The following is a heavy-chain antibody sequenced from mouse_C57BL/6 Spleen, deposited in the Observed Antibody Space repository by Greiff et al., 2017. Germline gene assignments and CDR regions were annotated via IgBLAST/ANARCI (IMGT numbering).Heavy chain of an antibody. CDR2: IDPGDGET. CDR3: TRWGYFDY. V-gene: IGHV14-2*01. CDR1: GFNITDYY. Sequence: VQLQQPGAELVKPGASVKLSCTASGFNITDYYMHWVKQRTEQGLEWIGRIDPGDGETKYALKFQGKATVTADTSSNTAYLQLSSLTSEDTAVYYSTRWGYFDYWGQGTTLTVSS. J-gene: IGHJ2*01.